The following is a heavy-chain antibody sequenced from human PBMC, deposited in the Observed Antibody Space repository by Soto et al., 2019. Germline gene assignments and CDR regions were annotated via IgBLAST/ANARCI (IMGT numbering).Heavy chain of an antibody. V-gene: IGHV3-30*18. CDR1: GFTFSSYG. J-gene: IGHJ4*02. CDR2: ISYDGSNK. D-gene: IGHD1-26*01. Sequence: PGGSLRLSCAASGFTFSSYGMHWVRQAPGKGLEWVAVISYDGSNKYYADSVKGRFTISRDNSKNTLYLQMNSLRAEDTAVYYCAKSTEMATTLDYWGQGTLVTVSS. CDR3: AKSTEMATTLDY.